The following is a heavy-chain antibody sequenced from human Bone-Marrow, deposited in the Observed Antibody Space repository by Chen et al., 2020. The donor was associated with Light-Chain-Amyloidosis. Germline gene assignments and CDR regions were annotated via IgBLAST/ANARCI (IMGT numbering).Heavy chain of an antibody. CDR3: ARGLHCSNTNCYLEFYYNAMDV. Sequence: QVQLVQSGAEVKKPGASVKVSCEASGYTFTGYHMHWARQAPGQGLEWMGWINPNSDSTIYAQKFQGRVTMTRDTSISTVYTELSRLRSDDTAVYYCARGLHCSNTNCYLEFYYNAMDVWGQGTTVTVSS. CDR1: GYTFTGYH. D-gene: IGHD2-2*01. V-gene: IGHV1-2*02. CDR2: INPNSDST. J-gene: IGHJ6*02.